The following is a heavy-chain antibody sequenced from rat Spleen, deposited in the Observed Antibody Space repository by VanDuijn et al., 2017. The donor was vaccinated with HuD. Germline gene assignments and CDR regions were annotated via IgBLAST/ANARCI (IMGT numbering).Heavy chain of an antibody. CDR1: GFSLTSNG. Sequence: QVQLKESGPVLVQASETLSLTCTVSGFSLTSNGVSWVRQPPGKGLEWIAAISTGGNTYYNSGLKSRLGISRDTSKSQVFLKMNSLQTEDTAIYFCVRERVPGFAFYFDYWGQGVMVTVSS. V-gene: IGHV2S12*01. D-gene: IGHD1-4*01. J-gene: IGHJ2*01. CDR3: VRERVPGFAFYFDY. CDR2: ISTGGNT.